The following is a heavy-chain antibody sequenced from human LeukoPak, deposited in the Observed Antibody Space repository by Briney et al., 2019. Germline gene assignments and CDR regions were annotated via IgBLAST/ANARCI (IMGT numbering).Heavy chain of an antibody. V-gene: IGHV1-2*02. CDR3: ARGLGLDY. D-gene: IGHD4-11*01. CDR2: INPSSGGT. J-gene: IGHJ4*02. Sequence: ASVKVSFTASGYSLNAYYMHWVRQAPGQGLEWMGWINPSSGGTKYAQKFQGRVTMARDTSISTTYMELSRLTSDDTAVYYCARGLGLDYWGQGTLVTVSS. CDR1: GYSLNAYY.